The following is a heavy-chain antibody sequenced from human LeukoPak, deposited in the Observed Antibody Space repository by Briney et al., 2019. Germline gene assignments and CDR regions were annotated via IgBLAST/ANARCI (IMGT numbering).Heavy chain of an antibody. D-gene: IGHD2-15*01. CDR2: ISWNSGSI. CDR3: AKDMTAATTHNFDY. V-gene: IGHV3-9*01. CDR1: GFTFDDYA. J-gene: IGHJ4*02. Sequence: PGRSLRLSCAASGFTFDDYAMHWVRQAPGKGLEWVSGISWNSGSIGYADSVKGRFTISRDNAKNSLYLQMNSLRAEDTALYYCAKDMTAATTHNFDYWGQGTPVTVSS.